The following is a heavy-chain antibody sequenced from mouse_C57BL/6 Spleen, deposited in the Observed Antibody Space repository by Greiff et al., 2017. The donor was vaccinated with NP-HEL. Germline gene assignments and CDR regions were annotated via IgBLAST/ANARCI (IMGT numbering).Heavy chain of an antibody. V-gene: IGHV5-6*01. Sequence: EVKLVESGGDLVKPGGSLKLSCAASGFTFSSYGMSWVRQTPDKRLEWVATISSGGSYTYYPDSVKGRFTISRDNAKNTLYLQMSSLKSEDTAMYYCARHGEYYFDYWGQGTTLTVSS. CDR3: ARHGEYYFDY. J-gene: IGHJ2*01. CDR1: GFTFSSYG. CDR2: ISSGGSYT.